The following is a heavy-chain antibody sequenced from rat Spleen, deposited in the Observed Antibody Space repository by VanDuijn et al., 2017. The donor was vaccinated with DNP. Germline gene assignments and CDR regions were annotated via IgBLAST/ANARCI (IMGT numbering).Heavy chain of an antibody. Sequence: EVQLVESGGGLVQPGRSLKLSCVASGFSFRDYDMAWVRQAPSTGLEWVACMSPTTRSSYYRDSVRCRFTVSRDDSTSTLYLQMDSLRSEDTATYYCTRGGTYYFDYWGQGVLVTVSS. V-gene: IGHV5-27*01. CDR2: MSPTTRSS. J-gene: IGHJ2*01. CDR1: GFSFRDYD. CDR3: TRGGTYYFDY. D-gene: IGHD4-3*01.